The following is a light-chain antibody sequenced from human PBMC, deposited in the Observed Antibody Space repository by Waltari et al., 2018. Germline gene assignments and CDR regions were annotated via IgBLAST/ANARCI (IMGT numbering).Light chain of an antibody. CDR1: SSDVGGSNY. J-gene: IGLJ3*02. V-gene: IGLV2-11*01. CDR3: SSYAGTYTGV. Sequence: QSALTQPRSVSESPGQSVTISCTGTSSDVGGSNYISWYQHHPGKAPKLRIYDVTKRPSGVPDRFAASESGNTASLTISGLRAEDEADYYCSSYAGTYTGVFGGGTKLTVL. CDR2: DVT.